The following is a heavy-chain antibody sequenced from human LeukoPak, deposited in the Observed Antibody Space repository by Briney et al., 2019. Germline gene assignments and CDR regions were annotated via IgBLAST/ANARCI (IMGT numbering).Heavy chain of an antibody. CDR3: ARGGDPPSDDAFNI. Sequence: SETLSLTCAVSGGSISSSNWWSWVRQPPGKGLEWIGEIYHSGSTNYNPSLKSRVTISVDKSKNQFSLKLSSVTAADTAVYYCARGGDPPSDDAFNIWGQGTMVTVSS. CDR2: IYHSGST. V-gene: IGHV4-4*02. D-gene: IGHD7-27*01. J-gene: IGHJ3*02. CDR1: GGSISSSNW.